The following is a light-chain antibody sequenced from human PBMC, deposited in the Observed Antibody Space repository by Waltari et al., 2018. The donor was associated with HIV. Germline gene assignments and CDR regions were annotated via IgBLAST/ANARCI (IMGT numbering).Light chain of an antibody. J-gene: IGLJ3*02. V-gene: IGLV7-46*01. Sequence: QAVVTQEPSLTVSPGGTVTLTCGSSTGALTSGHSLYWFQQKPGQAPRTLIYDTSDKHAWTPARFSGSLLGGKAALTLSGAQPEDEAVYYCLLSYSGAWVFGGGTKLTVL. CDR3: LLSYSGAWV. CDR1: TGALTSGHS. CDR2: DTS.